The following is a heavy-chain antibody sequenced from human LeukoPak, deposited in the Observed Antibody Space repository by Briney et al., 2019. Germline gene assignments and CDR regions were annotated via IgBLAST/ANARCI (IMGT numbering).Heavy chain of an antibody. CDR2: IYYSGST. D-gene: IGHD3-22*01. J-gene: IGHJ5*02. CDR3: ARSYDSSGYYYLNWFDP. CDR1: GCSISSYY. V-gene: IGHV4-59*12. Sequence: PSETLSLTCTVSGCSISSYYWSWIRQPPGKGLEWIGNIYYSGSTNYNPSLKSRVTMAVDTSKKQFSLKLCSVTAADTAVYYCARSYDSSGYYYLNWFDPWGQGTLVTVSS.